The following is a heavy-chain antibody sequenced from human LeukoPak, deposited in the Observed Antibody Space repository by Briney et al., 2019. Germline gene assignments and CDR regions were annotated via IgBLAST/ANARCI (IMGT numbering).Heavy chain of an antibody. V-gene: IGHV3-64D*06. CDR1: GFTFSSYA. CDR2: ISSNGGST. CDR3: AKDRVATPRLGFDY. J-gene: IGHJ4*02. Sequence: PGGSLRLSCSASGFTFSSYAMHWVRQAPGKGLEYVSAISSNGGSTYYADSVKGRFTISRDNSKNTLYLQMSSLRAEDTAVYYCAKDRVATPRLGFDYWGQGTLVTVSS. D-gene: IGHD5-12*01.